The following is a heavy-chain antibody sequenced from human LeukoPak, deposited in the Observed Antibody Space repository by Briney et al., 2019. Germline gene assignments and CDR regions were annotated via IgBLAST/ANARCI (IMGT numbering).Heavy chain of an antibody. CDR2: IKQDGSEK. CDR1: GFTFSSYW. V-gene: IGHV3-7*01. Sequence: GGSLRLSCAASGFTFSSYWMSWVRQAPGKGLEWVANIKQDGSEKYYVDSVKGRFTISRDNAKNSLYLQMNSLRAEDTAVYYCARDSGYYYGYAFDIWGQGTMVTVSS. CDR3: ARDSGYYYGYAFDI. J-gene: IGHJ3*02. D-gene: IGHD3-22*01.